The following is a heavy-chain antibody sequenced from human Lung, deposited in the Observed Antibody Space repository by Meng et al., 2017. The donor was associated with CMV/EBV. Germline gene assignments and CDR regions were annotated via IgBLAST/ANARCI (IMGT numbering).Heavy chain of an antibody. D-gene: IGHD2-2*01. Sequence: GGSLRPSCAAPGFTFSGYAMHWVRQAPGKGLEWVAVISYDGSNKYYADSVKGRFTISRDNSKNTLYLQMNSLRAEDTAVYYCAREARGGGYCSSTSCYESYFDYWGQGTLVNVSS. CDR3: AREARGGGYCSSTSCYESYFDY. CDR2: ISYDGSNK. CDR1: GFTFSGYA. J-gene: IGHJ4*02. V-gene: IGHV3-30-3*01.